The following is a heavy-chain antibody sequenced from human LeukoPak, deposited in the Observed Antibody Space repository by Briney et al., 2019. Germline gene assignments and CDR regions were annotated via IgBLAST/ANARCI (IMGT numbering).Heavy chain of an antibody. J-gene: IGHJ4*02. CDR2: IYHSGST. CDR1: DGSISSGGYY. CDR3: ARGTHLGYFDY. Sequence: SETLSLTCTVSDGSISSGGYYWSWIRQPPGKGLEWIGYIYHSGSTYYNPSLKSRVTISVDRSKNQFSLKLSSVTAAGTAVYYCARGTHLGYFDYWGQGTLVTVSS. D-gene: IGHD1-1*01. V-gene: IGHV4-30-2*01.